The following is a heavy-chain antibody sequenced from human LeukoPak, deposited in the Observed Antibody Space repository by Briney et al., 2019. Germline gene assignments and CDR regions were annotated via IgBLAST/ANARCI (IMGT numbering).Heavy chain of an antibody. Sequence: SETLSLTCAVFGGSFSGYYWNWIRQPPGKGLEWIGQINPSRNTNYNPSLKSRVTISVDTSKKQFSLKLSSVTAADTAVYYCARETPYGSGSYPFDYWGQGILVTVSS. J-gene: IGHJ4*02. CDR1: GGSFSGYY. D-gene: IGHD3-10*01. V-gene: IGHV4-34*01. CDR2: INPSRNT. CDR3: ARETPYGSGSYPFDY.